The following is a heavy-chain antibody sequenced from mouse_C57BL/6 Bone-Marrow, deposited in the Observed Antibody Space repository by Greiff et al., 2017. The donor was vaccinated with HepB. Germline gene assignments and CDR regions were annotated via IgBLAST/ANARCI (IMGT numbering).Heavy chain of an antibody. Sequence: QVQLQQPGAELVKPGASVKLSCKASGYTFTSYWMQWVKQRPGQGLEWIGEIDPSDSYTNYNQKFKGKATLTVDTSSSTAYMQLSSLTSEDSAVYYCARSYGYHYWGQGTTLTVSS. CDR2: IDPSDSYT. D-gene: IGHD2-2*01. CDR3: ARSYGYHY. CDR1: GYTFTSYW. V-gene: IGHV1-50*01. J-gene: IGHJ2*01.